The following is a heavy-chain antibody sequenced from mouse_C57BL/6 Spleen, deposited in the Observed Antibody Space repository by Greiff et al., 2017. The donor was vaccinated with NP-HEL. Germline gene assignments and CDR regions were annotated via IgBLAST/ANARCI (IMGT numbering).Heavy chain of an antibody. D-gene: IGHD2-1*01. CDR3: APGLYGNYGGY. CDR2: IDPSDSYT. CDR1: GYTFTSYW. V-gene: IGHV1-69*01. Sequence: VQLQQSGAELVMPGASVKLSCKASGYTFTSYWMHWVKQRPGQGLEWIGEIDPSDSYTNYNQKFKGKSTLTVDKSSSTAYMQLSSLTSEDSAVYYCAPGLYGNYGGYWGQGTTLTVSS. J-gene: IGHJ2*01.